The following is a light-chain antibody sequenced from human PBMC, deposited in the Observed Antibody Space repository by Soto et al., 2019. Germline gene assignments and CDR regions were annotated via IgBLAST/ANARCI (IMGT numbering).Light chain of an antibody. CDR1: QNINNY. CDR3: QPYENLPS. V-gene: IGKV1-33*01. Sequence: EIQVTQSPSSLSASVGDRFTITWQASQNINNYLNWYQQKPGRAPKLLIYDASNLEAGVPSRFRGSGSGTDFTFTISRLQPEDIATYYCQPYENLPSFGQGTRLEIK. CDR2: DAS. J-gene: IGKJ5*01.